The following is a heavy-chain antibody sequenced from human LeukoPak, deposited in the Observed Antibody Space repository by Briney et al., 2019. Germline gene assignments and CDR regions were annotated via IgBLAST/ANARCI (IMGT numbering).Heavy chain of an antibody. D-gene: IGHD6-19*01. J-gene: IGHJ4*02. V-gene: IGHV1-2*02. CDR1: GYTFTGYD. CDR2: ISPDSGGT. Sequence: ASVKVSCKASGYTFTGYDIHWVRQAPGQGLEWMGWISPDSGGTKYAQKFQGRVTMTRDTSISTAYMELSRLRSDDTAVYYCARDRRIAVAGTYLLKRMDYWGQGTLVTVSS. CDR3: ARDRRIAVAGTYLLKRMDY.